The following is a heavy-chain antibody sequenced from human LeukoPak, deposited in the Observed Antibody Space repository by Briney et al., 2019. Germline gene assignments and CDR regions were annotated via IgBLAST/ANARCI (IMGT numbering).Heavy chain of an antibody. V-gene: IGHV4-61*01. CDR1: GRYVSSGRYY. CDR2: LYYSGST. Sequence: PSDTLSLTYTVSGRYVSSGRYYWRWLPQPPGKALEWFVYLYYSGSTNYNPSLKSRVTISADASKNQLSLKLSCVTAADTAVYYCARESRGPSGPVFYYYYCMDVWGQGTTVTVSS. D-gene: IGHD6-25*01. J-gene: IGHJ6*02. CDR3: ARESRGPSGPVFYYYYCMDV.